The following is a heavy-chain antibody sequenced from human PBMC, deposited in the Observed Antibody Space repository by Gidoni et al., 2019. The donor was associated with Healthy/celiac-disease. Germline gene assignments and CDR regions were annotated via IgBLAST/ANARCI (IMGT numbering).Heavy chain of an antibody. CDR3: AGGGVLRFLEWLY. CDR1: GGTFSSYA. CDR2: SIPIFGTA. V-gene: IGHV1-69*01. Sequence: QVQLVQSGAEVKKPGSSVKVSCKAAGGTFSSYAISWVRPAPGQGLEWMGGSIPIFGTANYAQKFQGRVTITADESTSTAYMELSSLRSEDTAVYYCAGGGVLRFLEWLYWGQGTLVTVSS. J-gene: IGHJ4*02. D-gene: IGHD3-3*01.